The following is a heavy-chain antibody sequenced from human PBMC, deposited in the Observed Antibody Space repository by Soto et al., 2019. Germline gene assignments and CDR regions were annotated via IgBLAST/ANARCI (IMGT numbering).Heavy chain of an antibody. CDR2: IVVGSGNT. CDR1: GFTFTSSA. D-gene: IGHD3-22*01. CDR3: ARYYYDSSSYYYDADAFDI. Sequence: GASVKVSCKASGFTFTSSAMQWVRQARGQRLEWIGWIVVGSGNTNYAQKFQDRVTITRDTSTSTAYMELSSLRSEDTAVYYCARYYYDSSSYYYDADAFDIWGKGTMVTVSS. J-gene: IGHJ3*02. V-gene: IGHV1-58*02.